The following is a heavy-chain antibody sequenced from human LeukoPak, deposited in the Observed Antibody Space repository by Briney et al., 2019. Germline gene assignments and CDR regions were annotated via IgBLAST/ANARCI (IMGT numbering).Heavy chain of an antibody. J-gene: IGHJ6*03. D-gene: IGHD2-15*01. Sequence: PGGSLRLSCAASGFNVSSNYMSWVRQAPEKGLEWVSVIYIGGSTYYADSMKGRFTISRDNSKNTVYLLMNSLRTEDTAVYYCGRSRRINASLYYYMDVWGKGTTVTVSS. V-gene: IGHV3-53*01. CDR1: GFNVSSNY. CDR3: GRSRRINASLYYYMDV. CDR2: IYIGGST.